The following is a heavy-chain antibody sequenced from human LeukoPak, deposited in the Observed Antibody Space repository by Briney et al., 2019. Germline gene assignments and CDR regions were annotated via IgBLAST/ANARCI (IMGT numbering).Heavy chain of an antibody. CDR1: GYTFIDYG. CDR3: ARRGDPEYGGKVSLD. J-gene: IGHJ4*02. D-gene: IGHD4-23*01. Sequence: GASVKVSCKSSGYTFIDYGISWVRQAPGQGPEWMGWISTYNGNTNYVQKFQGRVTMTTDTSTNTAYMELRSLKSDDTALYYCARRGDPEYGGKVSLDWGQGTLVTV. V-gene: IGHV1-18*01. CDR2: ISTYNGNT.